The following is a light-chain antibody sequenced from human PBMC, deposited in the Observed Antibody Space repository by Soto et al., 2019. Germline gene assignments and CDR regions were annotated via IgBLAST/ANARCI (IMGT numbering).Light chain of an antibody. CDR2: AAS. J-gene: IGKJ2*01. CDR1: QSISSY. CDR3: QKSYGTPRT. V-gene: IGKV1-39*01. Sequence: DIQMTQSPSSLSASVGDRVTITCRASQSISSYLNWYQQKPGKAPKLLIYAASSLQSGVPSRFSGSGSGTDFNLTISSLQPEDFATYYCQKSYGTPRTFGQGTKLEIK.